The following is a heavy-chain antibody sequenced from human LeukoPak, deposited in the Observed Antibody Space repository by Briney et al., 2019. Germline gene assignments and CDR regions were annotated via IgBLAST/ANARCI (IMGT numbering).Heavy chain of an antibody. CDR3: ATCSSASCYQHFEY. D-gene: IGHD2-2*01. Sequence: SETLSLTCAVSSYSISSAYFWGWIRQSPGKGLEWTGTIYHSGNTYYNPSLKSRVTISVDTSKNQFSLRLSSVTAADTAVYYCATCSSASCYQHFEYWGQGALVTVSS. V-gene: IGHV4-38-2*01. CDR2: IYHSGNT. J-gene: IGHJ4*02. CDR1: SYSISSAYF.